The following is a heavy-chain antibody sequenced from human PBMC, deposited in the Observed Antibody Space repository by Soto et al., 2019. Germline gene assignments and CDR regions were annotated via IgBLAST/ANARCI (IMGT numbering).Heavy chain of an antibody. CDR2: IYHSGST. D-gene: IGHD5-18*01. J-gene: IGHJ6*02. V-gene: IGHV4-30-2*01. Sequence: SETLSLTCAVSAGSISSGGYSWSWIRQPPGKGLEWIGYIYHSGSTYYNPSLKSRVTISVDRSKNQFSLKLSSVTAADKAVYYSARDRRSGYSDGSPYYYYDMKVWRQGTTVAVSS. CDR1: AGSISSGGYS. CDR3: ARDRRSGYSDGSPYYYYDMKV.